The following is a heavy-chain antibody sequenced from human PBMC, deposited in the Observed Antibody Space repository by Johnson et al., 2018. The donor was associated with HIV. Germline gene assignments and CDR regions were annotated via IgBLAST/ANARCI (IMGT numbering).Heavy chain of an antibody. V-gene: IGHV3-30*18. D-gene: IGHD3-10*01. CDR2: ISYDGSNK. CDR1: GFTFKNSV. J-gene: IGHJ3*02. CDR3: AKELAERECDGGASDYYDLGRDLPCLDPRGVVGTFDI. Sequence: VQLVESGGGVVQPGESLRLACAASGFTFKNSVMHWVRQAPGKGLEWVAVISYDGSNKYYADSVKGRFTISRDTSTRTLYLQMDGLRPEDAALYYCAKELAERECDGGASDYYDLGRDLPCLDPRGVVGTFDIWGQGTMVTVSS.